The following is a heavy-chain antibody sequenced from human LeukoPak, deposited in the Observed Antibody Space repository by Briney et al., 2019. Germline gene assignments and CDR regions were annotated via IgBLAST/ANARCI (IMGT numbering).Heavy chain of an antibody. V-gene: IGHV3-30*02. Sequence: GGSLRLSCAASGFIFRSYGMHWVRQAPDKGLEWLAFIRYDGSRKYYADSVKGRFSISRDNAENTLYLQMNSLRAEDTAVYYCARGFRHDSSGGGLFDYWGQGTLVTVSS. D-gene: IGHD3-22*01. CDR1: GFIFRSYG. CDR2: IRYDGSRK. J-gene: IGHJ4*02. CDR3: ARGFRHDSSGGGLFDY.